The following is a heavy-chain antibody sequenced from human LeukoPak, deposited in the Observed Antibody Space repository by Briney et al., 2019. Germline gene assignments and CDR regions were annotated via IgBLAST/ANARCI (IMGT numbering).Heavy chain of an antibody. D-gene: IGHD3-16*01. V-gene: IGHV3-48*02. CDR2: ISSSSSTI. CDR3: ARGGLNSFDY. Sequence: PGVSLTLSCAASRFTFNYYNMNWVRQAPGKGLEWVSYISSSSSTIYYAGCVKGRFTISRDNAKNSLYLQMNSLRDEDTAVYYCARGGLNSFDYWGQGTLVTVSS. CDR1: RFTFNYYN. J-gene: IGHJ4*02.